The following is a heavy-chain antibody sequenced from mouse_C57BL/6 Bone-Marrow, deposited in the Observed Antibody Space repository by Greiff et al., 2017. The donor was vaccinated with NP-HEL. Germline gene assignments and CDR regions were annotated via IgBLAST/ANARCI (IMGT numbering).Heavy chain of an antibody. D-gene: IGHD2-3*01. V-gene: IGHV6-3*01. Sequence: EVNVVESGGGLVQPGGSMKLSCVASGFTFSNYWMNWVRQSPEKGLEWVAQIRLKSDNYATHYAESVKGRFTISRDDSKSSVYLQMNNLRAEDTGIYYCTRDDGYLAWFAYWGQGTLVTVSA. CDR3: TRDDGYLAWFAY. CDR1: GFTFSNYW. J-gene: IGHJ3*01. CDR2: IRLKSDNYAT.